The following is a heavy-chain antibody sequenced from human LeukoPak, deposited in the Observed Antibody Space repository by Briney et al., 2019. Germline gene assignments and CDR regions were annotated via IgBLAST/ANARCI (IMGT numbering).Heavy chain of an antibody. CDR1: GYAFTSYG. V-gene: IGHV1-18*01. D-gene: IGHD2-15*01. Sequence: ASVKLSCKASGYAFTSYGISWVRQAPGQGLEWMGWISAYNGNTNYAQKLQGRVSMTTDTSTSTAYMELRSLRSDDTAVYYCARDSGENCSGDSCYPPDYWGQGTLVTVSS. J-gene: IGHJ4*02. CDR3: ARDSGENCSGDSCYPPDY. CDR2: ISAYNGNT.